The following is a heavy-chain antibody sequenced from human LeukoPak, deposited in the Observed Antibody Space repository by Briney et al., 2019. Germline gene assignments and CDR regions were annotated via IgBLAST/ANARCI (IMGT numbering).Heavy chain of an antibody. CDR2: IYTSGST. J-gene: IGHJ3*02. CDR3: ARGGVTVTTYGDAFDI. D-gene: IGHD4-17*01. Sequence: PSETLSLTCTVSGGSISSYCWSWIRQPAGKGLEWIGRIYTSGSTNYNPSLKSRVTMSVDTSKNQFSLKLSSVTAADTAVYYCARGGVTVTTYGDAFDIWGQGTMVTVSS. CDR1: GGSISSYC. V-gene: IGHV4-4*07.